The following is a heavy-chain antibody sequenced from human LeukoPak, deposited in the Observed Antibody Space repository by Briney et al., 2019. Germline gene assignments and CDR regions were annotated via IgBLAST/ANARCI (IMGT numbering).Heavy chain of an antibody. J-gene: IGHJ5*02. D-gene: IGHD5-12*01. CDR1: GYTFTGYY. Sequence: ASAKVSCKASGYTFTGYYMRWVRPALGQGLESLGWSNPNSGGTNYAQKFQGSVTMTRDTSISTAYMELSRLRSDDTAVYYCAGDRIRGYSGYAKRGTLNWFDPWGQGTLVTVSS. V-gene: IGHV1-2*02. CDR2: SNPNSGGT. CDR3: AGDRIRGYSGYAKRGTLNWFDP.